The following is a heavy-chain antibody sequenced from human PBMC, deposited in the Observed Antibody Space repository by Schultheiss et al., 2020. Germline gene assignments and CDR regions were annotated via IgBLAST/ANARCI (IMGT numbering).Heavy chain of an antibody. D-gene: IGHD2-21*01. CDR1: GFTFSSYA. Sequence: GGSLRLSCAASGFTFSSYAMSWVRQAPGKGLEWVSVIYSGGSTYYADSVKGRFTISRDNSKNTLYLQMNSLRAEDTAVYYCAKDSIPRAGDDYWGQGTLVTVSS. V-gene: IGHV3-23*03. J-gene: IGHJ4*02. CDR2: IYSGGST. CDR3: AKDSIPRAGDDY.